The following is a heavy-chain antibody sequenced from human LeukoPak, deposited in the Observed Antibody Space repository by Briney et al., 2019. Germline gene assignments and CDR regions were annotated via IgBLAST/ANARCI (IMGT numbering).Heavy chain of an antibody. D-gene: IGHD2-15*01. CDR1: GFTFSSYA. V-gene: IGHV3-23*01. Sequence: PTGGSLRLSCAASGFTFSSYAMSWVRLAPGKVLEWVSAISGSGGSTYYADSVKGRFTISRDNSKNTLYLQMNSLRAEDTAVYYCARDNGWSADFWGQGTLVTVSS. CDR2: ISGSGGST. CDR3: ARDNGWSADF. J-gene: IGHJ4*02.